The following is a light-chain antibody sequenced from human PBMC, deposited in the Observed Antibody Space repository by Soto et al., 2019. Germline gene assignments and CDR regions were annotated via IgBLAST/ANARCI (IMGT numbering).Light chain of an antibody. J-gene: IGLJ2*01. CDR3: SSYTVSSTLV. CDR1: SSDIGAYKY. Sequence: QSALTQPASVSGSPGQSITISCTGTSSDIGAYKYVYWYQQHPGKAPKLMIYEVSNRPSGVSNRFSGSKSGNTASLTISGLQAEDEAQYYCSSYTVSSTLVFGGGTKVTVL. CDR2: EVS. V-gene: IGLV2-14*01.